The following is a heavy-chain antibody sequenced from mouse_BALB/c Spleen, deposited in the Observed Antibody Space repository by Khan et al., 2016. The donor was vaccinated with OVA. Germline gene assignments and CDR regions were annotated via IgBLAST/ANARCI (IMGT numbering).Heavy chain of an antibody. CDR3: ARSVTVTTVVATDFDY. CDR2: ISYSGRT. Sequence: EVQLVESGPGLVKPSQSLSLTCTVTGYSITSDYAWNWIRQFPGNKLEWMGYISYSGRTSYNPSLKSRISITRDTSKNQFFLQLNSVTTEDTATCYCARSVTVTTVVATDFDYWGQGTTLPVSS. J-gene: IGHJ2*01. CDR1: GYSITSDYA. D-gene: IGHD1-1*01. V-gene: IGHV3-2*02.